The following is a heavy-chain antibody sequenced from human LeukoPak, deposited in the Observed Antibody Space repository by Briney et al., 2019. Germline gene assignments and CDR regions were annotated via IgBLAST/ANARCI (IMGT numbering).Heavy chain of an antibody. V-gene: IGHV3-30*02. CDR2: IRYDGSNK. Sequence: GGSLRLSCAASGFTFSSYGMHWVRQAPGKGLEWVAFIRYDGSNKYYADSVKGRFTISRDNSKNTLYLQMNSLRAEDTAVYYCARGGTKPEVFDYWGLGTLVTVSS. CDR1: GFTFSSYG. J-gene: IGHJ4*02. CDR3: ARGGTKPEVFDY.